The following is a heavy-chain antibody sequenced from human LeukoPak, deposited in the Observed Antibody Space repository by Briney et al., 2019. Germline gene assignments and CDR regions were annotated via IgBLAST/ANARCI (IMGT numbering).Heavy chain of an antibody. CDR3: ARSYYYDSSGLGD. V-gene: IGHV1-2*02. J-gene: IGHJ4*02. D-gene: IGHD3-22*01. Sequence: GASVKVSCKASGYTFTSYGISWVRQAPGQGLEWMGWINPNSGGTNYAQKFQGRVTMTRDTSISTAYMELSRLRSDDTAVYYCARSYYYDSSGLGDWGQGTLVTVSS. CDR1: GYTFTSYG. CDR2: INPNSGGT.